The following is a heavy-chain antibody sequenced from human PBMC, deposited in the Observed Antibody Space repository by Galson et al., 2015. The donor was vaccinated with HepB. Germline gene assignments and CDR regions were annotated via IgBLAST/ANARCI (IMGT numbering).Heavy chain of an antibody. D-gene: IGHD6-6*01. Sequence: SLRLSCAASGFTFSSYGMHWVRQAPGKGLEWVAVIWYDGSNKYYADSVKGRFTISRDNSKNTLYLQMNNLRTEDTAVYFCTKGSSYSSSGGWFDPWGQGTLVTVSS. V-gene: IGHV3-33*06. CDR2: IWYDGSNK. CDR3: TKGSSYSSSGGWFDP. J-gene: IGHJ5*02. CDR1: GFTFSSYG.